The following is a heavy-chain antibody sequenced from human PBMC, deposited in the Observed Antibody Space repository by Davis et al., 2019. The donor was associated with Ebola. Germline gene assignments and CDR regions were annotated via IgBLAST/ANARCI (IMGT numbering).Heavy chain of an antibody. J-gene: IGHJ4*02. CDR2: IRQDGEEI. V-gene: IGHV3-7*01. D-gene: IGHD2-8*01. CDR3: ARDTLEFGRFCPNGVCRGGFDY. CDR1: TFIFGNYW. Sequence: GGSLRLSCVGSTFIFGNYWMSWVRQAPGKGLEWVADIRQDGEEIYYLDSVKGRFTISRGNAQSSLYLQMNSLRVEDTAVYYCARDTLEFGRFCPNGVCRGGFDYWGQGILVTVSS.